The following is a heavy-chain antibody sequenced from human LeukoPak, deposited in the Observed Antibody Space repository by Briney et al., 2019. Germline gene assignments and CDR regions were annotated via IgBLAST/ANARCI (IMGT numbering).Heavy chain of an antibody. CDR2: ISHSGST. CDR3: ARLQSGTYSVDAFDI. D-gene: IGHD1-26*01. CDR1: GGFISRSSYY. Sequence: SETLSLTCTVSGGFISRSSYYWGWIRQPPGKGLEWIGSISHSGSTYHNPSLQSRVTISVDTSKSQFSLKLSSVTVADTAVYYCARLQSGTYSVDAFDIWGQGTMVTVSS. V-gene: IGHV4-39*01. J-gene: IGHJ3*02.